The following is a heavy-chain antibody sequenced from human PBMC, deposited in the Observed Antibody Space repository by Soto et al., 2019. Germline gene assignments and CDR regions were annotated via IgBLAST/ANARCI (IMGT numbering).Heavy chain of an antibody. V-gene: IGHV3-23*01. CDR1: GFTFSSYA. CDR2: ISGSGGST. J-gene: IGHJ4*02. Sequence: GGSLRLSCAASGFTFSSYAMSWVRQAPGKGLEWVSAISGSGGSTYYADSVKGRFTISRDNSKNTLYLQMNSLRAEDTAVYYCAKFGRQATVTSFDYWGQGTLVTVLL. D-gene: IGHD4-17*01. CDR3: AKFGRQATVTSFDY.